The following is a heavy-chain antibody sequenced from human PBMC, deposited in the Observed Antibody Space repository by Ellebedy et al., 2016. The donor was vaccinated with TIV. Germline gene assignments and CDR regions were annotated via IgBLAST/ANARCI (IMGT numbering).Heavy chain of an antibody. CDR2: INHSGRT. Sequence: MPSETLSLTCAVYGGSFSGYYWSWIRQPPGKGLEWIGEINHSGRTNYPPSLKSRVIISVDTSKNQFSLKLSSVTAADTAVYYCARLLITMVYGMDVWGQGTTVTVSS. J-gene: IGHJ6*02. CDR3: ARLLITMVYGMDV. D-gene: IGHD3-10*01. CDR1: GGSFSGYY. V-gene: IGHV4-34*01.